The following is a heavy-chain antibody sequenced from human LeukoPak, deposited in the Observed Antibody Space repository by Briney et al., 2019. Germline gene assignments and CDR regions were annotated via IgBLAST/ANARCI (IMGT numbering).Heavy chain of an antibody. Sequence: SVKVSCKASGGTFSSYTISWVRQAPGQRLEWMGRIIPILGIANYAQKFQGRVTITADKSTSTAYMELSSLRSEDTAVYYCAREGRREYQLLSNPSFDPWGQGTLVTVSS. V-gene: IGHV1-69*04. J-gene: IGHJ5*02. CDR3: AREGRREYQLLSNPSFDP. CDR2: IIPILGIA. CDR1: GGTFSSYT. D-gene: IGHD2-2*01.